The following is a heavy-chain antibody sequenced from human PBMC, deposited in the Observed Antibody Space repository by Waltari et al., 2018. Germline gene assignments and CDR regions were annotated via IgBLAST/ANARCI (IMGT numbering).Heavy chain of an antibody. J-gene: IGHJ6*02. CDR3: ASRFGLELRWNYYYYYGMDV. D-gene: IGHD1-7*01. Sequence: QLQLQESGPGLVKPSETLSLTCTVSGGSISSSSYYWGWIRQPPGKGLGGIGCIYYSGRTKHNPSRKNRSTRSVDTAKNQFSLKLSSVTAADTAVYYCASRFGLELRWNYYYYYGMDVWGQGTTVTVSS. V-gene: IGHV4-39*01. CDR2: IYYSGRT. CDR1: GGSISSSSYY.